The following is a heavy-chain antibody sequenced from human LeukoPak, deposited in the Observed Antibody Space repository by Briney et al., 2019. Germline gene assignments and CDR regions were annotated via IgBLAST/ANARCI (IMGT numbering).Heavy chain of an antibody. J-gene: IGHJ6*03. V-gene: IGHV1-18*01. D-gene: IGHD1-1*01. CDR2: ISAYNGNT. CDR3: VLEPPYYMDV. CDR1: GYTFTSYG. Sequence: ASVKVSCKASGYTFTSYGISWVRQAPGQGLEWMGWISAYNGNTNYAQKLQGRVIMTTDTSTSTAYMELRSLRSDDTAVYYCVLEPPYYMDVWGKGTTVTISS.